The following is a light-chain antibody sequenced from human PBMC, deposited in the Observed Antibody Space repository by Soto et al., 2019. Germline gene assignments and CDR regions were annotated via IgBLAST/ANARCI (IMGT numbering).Light chain of an antibody. CDR3: SSYAGSSNV. CDR1: SSDVGKYDY. V-gene: IGLV2-8*01. J-gene: IGLJ1*01. Sequence: QSVLTQPPSASGSPGQSVTISCTGTSSDVGKYDYVSWFQHHPGKAPKLMIYEVNKRPSGVPDRFSGSKSGNTASLTVSGLQDEDEADYYCSSYAGSSNVFGTGTKVTVL. CDR2: EVN.